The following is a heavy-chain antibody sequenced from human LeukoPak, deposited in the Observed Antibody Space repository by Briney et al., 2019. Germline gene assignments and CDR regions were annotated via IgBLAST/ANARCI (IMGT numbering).Heavy chain of an antibody. J-gene: IGHJ4*02. CDR1: GYSIRSGYH. V-gene: IGHV4-38-2*01. Sequence: SETLSLTCAVSGYSIRSGYHWGWIRQPPGKGLEWMGIIYHSGNTFYNPSLKSRVTISVDTSRNQFFLNLTSVAAADTAVYYCARVDYGDVSPFDSWGQGTLVTVSS. CDR3: ARVDYGDVSPFDS. CDR2: IYHSGNT. D-gene: IGHD4-17*01.